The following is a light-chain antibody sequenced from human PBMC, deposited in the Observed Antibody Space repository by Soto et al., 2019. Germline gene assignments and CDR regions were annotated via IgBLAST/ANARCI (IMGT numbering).Light chain of an antibody. J-gene: IGLJ1*01. V-gene: IGLV2-14*03. Sequence: QSVLTQPASVSGSPGQSVTISCAGASSDVTDSDSVSWYQHRPGEAPELKILDFTYRPSGVSDRFSGSLSADTASLTISGLQVEDEGDYYCVSYTSPGTYVFGRGTKLTVL. CDR1: SSDVTDSDS. CDR3: VSYTSPGTYV. CDR2: DFT.